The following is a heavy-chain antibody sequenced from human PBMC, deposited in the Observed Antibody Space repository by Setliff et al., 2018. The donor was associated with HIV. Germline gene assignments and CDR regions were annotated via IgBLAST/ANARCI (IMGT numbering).Heavy chain of an antibody. CDR1: GDTFSTYT. CDR3: ARERRSGSYGGRDAFDI. Sequence: SVKVSCKASGDTFSTYTISWVRQAPGQGLAWMGGIIPIFGTTNYAQNFQGRFTITADQSTSTAYMELSSLRSEDTAVFYCARERRSGSYGGRDAFDIWGQGTMVTVSS. J-gene: IGHJ3*02. CDR2: IIPIFGTT. D-gene: IGHD1-26*01. V-gene: IGHV1-69*13.